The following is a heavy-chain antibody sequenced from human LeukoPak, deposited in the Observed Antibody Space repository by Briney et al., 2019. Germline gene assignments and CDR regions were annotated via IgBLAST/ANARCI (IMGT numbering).Heavy chain of an antibody. CDR1: GGTFSSYA. Sequence: SVKVSCKASGGTFSSYAISWVRQAPGQGLEWMGGIIPIFGTANYAQKFQGRVTITADESTSTAYMELSSLRSEDTAVYYCARGGYCSSTSCPRAFDTWGQGTMVTVSS. CDR2: IIPIFGTA. D-gene: IGHD2-2*01. CDR3: ARGGYCSSTSCPRAFDT. V-gene: IGHV1-69*13. J-gene: IGHJ3*02.